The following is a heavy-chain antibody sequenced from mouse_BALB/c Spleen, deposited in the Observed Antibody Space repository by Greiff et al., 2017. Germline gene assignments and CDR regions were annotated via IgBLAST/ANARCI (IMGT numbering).Heavy chain of an antibody. CDR2: ISSGGSYT. J-gene: IGHJ4*01. V-gene: IGHV5-6*02. Sequence: EVKLMESGGDLVKPGGSLKLSCAASGFTFSSYGMSWVRQTPDKRLEWVATISSGGSYTYYPDSVKGRFTISRDNAKNTLYLQMSSLKSEDTAMYYCARGLSMDYWGQGTSVTVSS. CDR3: ARGLSMDY. CDR1: GFTFSSYG.